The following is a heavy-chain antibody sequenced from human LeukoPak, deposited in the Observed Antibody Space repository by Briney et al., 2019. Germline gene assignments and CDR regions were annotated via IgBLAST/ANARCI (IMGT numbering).Heavy chain of an antibody. Sequence: GGSLRLSCAASGFTFSSYAMSWVRQAPGKGLEWVSAISGSGGSTYYADSVKGRFTITRDNSKNTLYLQMNSLRAEDTSVYYCAKVGHYYDSTGYLDYWGQGTLVTVSS. CDR3: AKVGHYYDSTGYLDY. CDR2: ISGSGGST. CDR1: GFTFSSYA. J-gene: IGHJ4*02. D-gene: IGHD3-22*01. V-gene: IGHV3-23*01.